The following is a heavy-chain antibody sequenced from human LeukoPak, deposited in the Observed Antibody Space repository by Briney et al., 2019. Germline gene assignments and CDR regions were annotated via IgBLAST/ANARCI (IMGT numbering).Heavy chain of an antibody. V-gene: IGHV1-69*13. Sequence: SVKVSCKASGGTFSSYAISWVRQAPGQGLEWMGGIIPIFGTANYAQKFQGRVTITADESTSTAYMELSSLRSEDTAVYYCARGGPLGYCTNGICYLDYWGQGTLVTVSS. CDR1: GGTFSSYA. CDR2: IIPIFGTA. CDR3: ARGGPLGYCTNGICYLDY. D-gene: IGHD2-8*01. J-gene: IGHJ4*02.